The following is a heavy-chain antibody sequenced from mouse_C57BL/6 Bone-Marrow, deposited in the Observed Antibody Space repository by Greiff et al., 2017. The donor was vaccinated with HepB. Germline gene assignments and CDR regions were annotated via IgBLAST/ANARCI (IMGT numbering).Heavy chain of an antibody. CDR3: ASYDYGSSYRFDY. J-gene: IGHJ2*01. CDR2: IWSGGST. V-gene: IGHV2-2*01. D-gene: IGHD1-1*01. Sequence: QVQLKQSGPGLVQPSQSLSITCTASGFSLTSYGVHWVRQSPGKGLEWLGVIWSGGSTDYNAAFISRLSISKDNSRSQVFFKMNSLQAEDTAIYYGASYDYGSSYRFDYWGQGTTLTVSS. CDR1: GFSLTSYG.